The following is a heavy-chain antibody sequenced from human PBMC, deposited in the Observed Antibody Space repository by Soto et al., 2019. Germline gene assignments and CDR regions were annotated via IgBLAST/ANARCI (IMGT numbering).Heavy chain of an antibody. J-gene: IGHJ4*02. D-gene: IGHD3-22*01. CDR1: GGSISNHY. CDR3: ARLITMNDLDY. CDR2: IYYSGST. Sequence: TSETLSLTCTVSGGSISNHYLSWIRQPPGKGLEWIGYIYYSGSTNYNPSLRSRVIISVDTSKNQFSLNLSSVTAADTAVYYCARLITMNDLDYWGRGTLVTVSS. V-gene: IGHV4-59*08.